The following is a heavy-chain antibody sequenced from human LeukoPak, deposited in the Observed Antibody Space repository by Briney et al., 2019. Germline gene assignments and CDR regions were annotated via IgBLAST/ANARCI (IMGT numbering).Heavy chain of an antibody. J-gene: IGHJ4*02. CDR2: IGAYNGNT. Sequence: ASVKVSCKASGYTFTSYGISWVRQAPGPGLEWMGWIGAYNGNTNYAQKLQGRVTMTTDTSTSTAYMELRSLRSDDTAVYYCARGFPRYYYDSSGYYYFDYWGQGTLVTVSS. CDR3: ARGFPRYYYDSSGYYYFDY. D-gene: IGHD3-22*01. CDR1: GYTFTSYG. V-gene: IGHV1-18*01.